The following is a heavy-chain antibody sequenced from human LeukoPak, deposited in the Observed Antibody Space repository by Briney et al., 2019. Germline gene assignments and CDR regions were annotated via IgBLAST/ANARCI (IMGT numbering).Heavy chain of an antibody. Sequence: GGSLRLSCAASGFTFSGSAMHWVRQASGKGLEWVGRIRSKANSYATAYAASVKGRFTISRDDSKSIAYLQMNSLKTEDTAVYYCTRAPRTITFDYWGQGTLVTVSS. V-gene: IGHV3-73*01. CDR3: TRAPRTITFDY. CDR1: GFTFSGSA. J-gene: IGHJ4*02. CDR2: IRSKANSYAT. D-gene: IGHD1-14*01.